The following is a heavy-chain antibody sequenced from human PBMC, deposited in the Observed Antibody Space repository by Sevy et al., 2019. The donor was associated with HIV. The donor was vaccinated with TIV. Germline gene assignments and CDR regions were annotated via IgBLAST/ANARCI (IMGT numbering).Heavy chain of an antibody. CDR2: VFHDGTS. CDR3: ARQCSTSSCDYFDS. CDR1: GSFFTDDYY. J-gene: IGHJ4*02. D-gene: IGHD6-13*01. V-gene: IGHV4-38-2*02. Sequence: SEILSLTCSVSGSFFTDDYYWGWVRQPPGKGLEYIGSVFHDGTSYYNPSLKSRVTISVHTSKTQLSLLLSSVTAADSALYYCARQCSTSSCDYFDSWGQGILVTVSS.